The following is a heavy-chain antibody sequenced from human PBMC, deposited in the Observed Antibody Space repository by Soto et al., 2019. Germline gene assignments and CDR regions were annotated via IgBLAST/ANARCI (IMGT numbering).Heavy chain of an antibody. CDR1: GGSISSPSYN. V-gene: IGHV4-39*01. CDR3: TTLASGDFDS. CDR2: VFYSGTT. J-gene: IGHJ4*02. Sequence: QLRESGPGLLKPSETLSLTCNVSGGSISSPSYNWGWVRQPPGEGPEWIGTVFYSGTTQYNPSLRSRLAMSVDTSKSQVSLTLTSVTAADTAVYYCTTLASGDFDSWGQGAQVTVSS. D-gene: IGHD2-21*01.